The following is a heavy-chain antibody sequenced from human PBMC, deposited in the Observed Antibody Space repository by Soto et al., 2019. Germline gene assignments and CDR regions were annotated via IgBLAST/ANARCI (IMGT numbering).Heavy chain of an antibody. CDR3: ARGAEVATITGYYYGMDV. D-gene: IGHD5-12*01. Sequence: GESLKISCKGSGYSFTSYWISWVRQMPGKGLEWMGRIDPSDSYTNYSPSFQGHVTISADKSISTAYLQWSSLKASDTAMYYGARGAEVATITGYYYGMDVWGQGTTVTVSS. V-gene: IGHV5-10-1*01. J-gene: IGHJ6*02. CDR1: GYSFTSYW. CDR2: IDPSDSYT.